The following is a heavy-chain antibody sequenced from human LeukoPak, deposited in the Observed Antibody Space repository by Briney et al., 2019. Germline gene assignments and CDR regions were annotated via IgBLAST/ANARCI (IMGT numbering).Heavy chain of an antibody. Sequence: GGSLRLSCAASGFTFSSYSMNWVRQAPGKGLEWVSSISSSSSYIYHADSVKGRFTISRDNAKNSLYLQMNSLRAEDTAVYYCARESSSSKSAQNDAFDIWGQGTMVTVSS. CDR1: GFTFSSYS. V-gene: IGHV3-21*01. J-gene: IGHJ3*02. CDR2: ISSSSSYI. CDR3: ARESSSSKSAQNDAFDI. D-gene: IGHD6-13*01.